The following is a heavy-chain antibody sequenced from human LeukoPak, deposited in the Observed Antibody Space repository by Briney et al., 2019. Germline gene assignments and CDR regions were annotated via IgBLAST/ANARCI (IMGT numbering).Heavy chain of an antibody. V-gene: IGHV4-59*01. Sequence: SETLSLTCAVSGGSIRNYCWNWIRQPPGKGLEWIGYFCDSGNTDYKPSLKSGVSMSLDTSKNQLSLKMTSATAADTAVYFCARWHSHGRYFDYWGQGVLVTVSS. CDR3: ARWHSHGRYFDY. J-gene: IGHJ4*02. D-gene: IGHD2-21*01. CDR2: FCDSGNT. CDR1: GGSIRNYC.